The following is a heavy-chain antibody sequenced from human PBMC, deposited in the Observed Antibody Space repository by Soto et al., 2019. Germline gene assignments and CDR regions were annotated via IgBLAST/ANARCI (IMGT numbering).Heavy chain of an antibody. V-gene: IGHV4-30-4*01. D-gene: IGHD3-10*01. CDR1: GGSISSGDYY. Sequence: QVQLQESGPGLVKPSQTLSLTCTVSGGSISSGDYYWSWIRQPPGKGLEWIGYIYYSGSTYYNPSLKSRVTISVDTSKNQFSLKLSSVTAADTAVYYCASLGSWVRGASPHYYYGMDVWGQGTTVTVSS. CDR3: ASLGSWVRGASPHYYYGMDV. J-gene: IGHJ6*02. CDR2: IYYSGST.